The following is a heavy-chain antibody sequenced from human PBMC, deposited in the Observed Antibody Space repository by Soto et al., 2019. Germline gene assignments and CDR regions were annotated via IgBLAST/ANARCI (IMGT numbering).Heavy chain of an antibody. Sequence: QVQLVESGGGVVQPGRSLRLSCAASGFTFSSFPMHWVRQAPGKGLEWVALMSFDGSNKYYADSVKGRFTISRDISKNTLYRQMNGLTAEDTPVYYCARGRGGAVAGYFDYWGQGTLVTVSS. CDR1: GFTFSSFP. CDR3: ARGRGGAVAGYFDY. CDR2: MSFDGSNK. D-gene: IGHD6-19*01. J-gene: IGHJ4*02. V-gene: IGHV3-30-3*01.